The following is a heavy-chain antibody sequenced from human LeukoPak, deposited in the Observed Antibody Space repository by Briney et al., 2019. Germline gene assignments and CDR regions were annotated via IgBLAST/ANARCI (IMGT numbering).Heavy chain of an antibody. CDR1: GYTFNAYA. D-gene: IGHD1-1*01. CDR3: ARALFGNDRVSFTEFDF. J-gene: IGHJ4*02. CDR2: IRTYNGET. Sequence: ASVKVSCKASGYTFNAYAITWVRQAPGQGLEWMGWIRTYNGETHYAEKLQGRVTMTTDTSTSTAYMELRSLTSDDTAVYYCARALFGNDRVSFTEFDFWGQGTLVTVSS. V-gene: IGHV1-18*01.